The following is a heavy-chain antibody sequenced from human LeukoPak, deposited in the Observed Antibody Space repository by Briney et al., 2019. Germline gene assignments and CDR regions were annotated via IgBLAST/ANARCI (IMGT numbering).Heavy chain of an antibody. Sequence: GASVKVSCKASGYTFTSYGISWVRQAPGQGLEWMGWISAYNGNTNYAQKLQGRVTMTTDTSTSKAYMELRSLRSDDTAVYYCARPYYDSSAPPYDYRGQGTLVTVSS. CDR3: ARPYYDSSAPPYDY. CDR1: GYTFTSYG. J-gene: IGHJ4*02. CDR2: ISAYNGNT. V-gene: IGHV1-18*01. D-gene: IGHD3-22*01.